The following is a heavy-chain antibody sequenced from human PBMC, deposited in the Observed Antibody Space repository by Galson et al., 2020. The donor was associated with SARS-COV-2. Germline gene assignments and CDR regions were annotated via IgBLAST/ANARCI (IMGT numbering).Heavy chain of an antibody. J-gene: IGHJ6*02. D-gene: IGHD3-9*01. CDR3: ARLRYYDVLTGYIVDV. Sequence: ASVKVSCKASGYTFTDYYIHWVRRAPGQGLEWMGWINPKSGGTNYAQKFEGRVTMTRDTSITTAYMELSRLRADDTAVYYCARLRYYDVLTGYIVDVWGPGTMVTVSS. V-gene: IGHV1-2*02. CDR2: INPKSGGT. CDR1: GYTFTDYY.